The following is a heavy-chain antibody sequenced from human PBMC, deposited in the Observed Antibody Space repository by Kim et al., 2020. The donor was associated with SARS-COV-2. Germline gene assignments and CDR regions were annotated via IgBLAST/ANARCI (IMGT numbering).Heavy chain of an antibody. J-gene: IGHJ4*02. CDR2: SKSYL. Sequence: SKSYLSCASSVNVPFAISRDNAKNSLYLQMHSLRAEDTAVYYCARDREDYWGQGTLVTVSS. V-gene: IGHV3-21*01. D-gene: IGHD1-26*01. CDR3: ARDREDY.